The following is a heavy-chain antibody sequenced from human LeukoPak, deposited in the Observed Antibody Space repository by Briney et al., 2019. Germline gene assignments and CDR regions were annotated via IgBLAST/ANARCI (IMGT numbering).Heavy chain of an antibody. CDR2: MFDTVST. CDR1: GASTASHY. CDR3: ATIKRGSTYGYFDF. D-gene: IGHD5-18*01. J-gene: IGHJ4*02. Sequence: PSETLSLTCTVSGASTASHYWTWLRQPPGKELEGIAYMFDTVSTNSNPSLKSRLTLSVDTSKKQLSLRLSSVTAADTAVYYCATIKRGSTYGYFDFWGQGIKVTVSS. V-gene: IGHV4-59*11.